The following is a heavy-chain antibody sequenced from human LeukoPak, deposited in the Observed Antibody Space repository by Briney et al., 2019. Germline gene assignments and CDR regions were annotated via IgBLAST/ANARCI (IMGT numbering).Heavy chain of an antibody. V-gene: IGHV3-23*01. CDR1: GFIFSSHG. CDR3: AKDLEDIVVVPAALDP. CDR2: ISPSGDIT. Sequence: PGGTLRLSCAASGFIFSSHGMNWVRQAPGKGLEWVSGISPSGDITYYADSVKGRFTISRDNAKNSLYLQMNSLRAEDTAVYYCAKDLEDIVVVPAALDPWGQGTLVTVSS. D-gene: IGHD2-2*01. J-gene: IGHJ5*02.